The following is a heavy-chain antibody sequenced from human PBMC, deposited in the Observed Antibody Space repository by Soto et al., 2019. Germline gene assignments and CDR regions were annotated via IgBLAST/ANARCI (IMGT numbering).Heavy chain of an antibody. CDR1: GFIFSEYT. V-gene: IGHV3-23*05. D-gene: IGHD1-26*01. J-gene: IGHJ4*02. CDR2: IYSGGTA. Sequence: EVKFLESGGGLVQPGGSLRLSCKTSGFIFSEYTMSWVRQAPGKGMEWVSAIYSGGTAFYADSVRGRFTISRDNSATTVDLQMNSLRVEDSAIYYGANDRQPDKSGTYDSWGLGTLVPACS. CDR3: ANDRQPDKSGTYDS.